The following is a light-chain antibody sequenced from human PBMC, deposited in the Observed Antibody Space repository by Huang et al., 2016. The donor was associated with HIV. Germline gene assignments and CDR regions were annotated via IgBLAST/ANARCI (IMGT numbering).Light chain of an antibody. CDR3: QQYGSYPT. J-gene: IGKJ5*01. CDR2: DAP. Sequence: DIQMTQSPSTLSAFVGDTVTITCRASQSISGRLAWYQQKPGEAPKLLIYDAPSLKSGVPSRFSGSGSGTEFTLTISSLQPDNFATYYCQQYGSYPTFGQGTRLDIK. V-gene: IGKV1-5*01. CDR1: QSISGR.